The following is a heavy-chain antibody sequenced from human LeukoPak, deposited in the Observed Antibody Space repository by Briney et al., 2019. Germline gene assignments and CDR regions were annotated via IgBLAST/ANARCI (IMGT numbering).Heavy chain of an antibody. CDR3: ARGGKGNADGYNQALDY. D-gene: IGHD5-24*01. V-gene: IGHV1-46*01. CDR1: EPTFINYY. CDR2: INPSGGST. Sequence: ASVKASCSPAEPTFINYYIHWGRQAPGQGLEGRGRINPSGGSTTYVQKFKGRVTMARDTSTSTVDMELRSLRSDDTAVYYCARGGKGNADGYNQALDYWGQGTLVTVSS. J-gene: IGHJ4*02.